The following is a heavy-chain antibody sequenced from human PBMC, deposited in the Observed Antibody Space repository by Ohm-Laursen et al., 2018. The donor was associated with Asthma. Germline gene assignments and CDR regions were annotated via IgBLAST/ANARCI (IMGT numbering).Heavy chain of an antibody. CDR3: ARDPPVTTVTTGEYFDY. V-gene: IGHV3-11*01. CDR1: GFTFSDYY. CDR2: ISTSGSTK. D-gene: IGHD4-17*01. Sequence: SLRLSCAASGFTFSDYYMSWVRQAPGKGLEWISYISTSGSTKYYADSVKGRFTISRDNAKSSLYLQMNSLTVEDTAVYYCARDPPVTTVTTGEYFDYWGQGTLVTVTS. J-gene: IGHJ4*02.